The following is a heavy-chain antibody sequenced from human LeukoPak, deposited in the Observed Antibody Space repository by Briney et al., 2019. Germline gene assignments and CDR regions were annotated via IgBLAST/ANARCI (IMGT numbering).Heavy chain of an antibody. J-gene: IGHJ4*02. D-gene: IGHD2-2*01. Sequence: SVKVSCKASGGTFSSYAISWVRQAPGQGLEWMGGIIPIFGTANYAQKFQGRVTITADKSTSTAYMELSSLRSEDTAVYYCAGEGGYCSSTSCYQSYYFDYWGQGTLVTVSS. CDR1: GGTFSSYA. V-gene: IGHV1-69*06. CDR3: AGEGGYCSSTSCYQSYYFDY. CDR2: IIPIFGTA.